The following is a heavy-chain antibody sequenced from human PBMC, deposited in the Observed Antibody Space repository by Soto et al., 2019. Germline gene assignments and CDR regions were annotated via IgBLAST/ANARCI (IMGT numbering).Heavy chain of an antibody. J-gene: IGHJ6*02. V-gene: IGHV4-59*05. CDR3: ARYVVVVAATDYYYYYGMDV. CDR2: IYYSGST. CDR1: GFTFSSYW. D-gene: IGHD2-15*01. Sequence: GSLRLSCAASGFTFSSYWMHWVRQAPGKGLEWIGSIYYSGSTYYNPSLKSRVTISVDTSKNQFSLKLSSVTAADTAVYYCARYVVVVAATDYYYYYGMDVWGQGTTVTVSS.